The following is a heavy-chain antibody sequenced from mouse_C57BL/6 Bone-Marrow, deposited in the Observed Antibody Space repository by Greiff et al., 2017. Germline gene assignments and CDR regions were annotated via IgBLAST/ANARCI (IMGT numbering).Heavy chain of an antibody. CDR2: IYPGSGST. CDR1: GYTFTSYW. CDR3: AKSRAYSNAY. Sequence: QVQLQQPGAELVKPGASVKMSCKASGYTFTSYWITWVKQRPGQGLEWIGDIYPGSGSTNYNEKFKSKATLTVDNSTSTAYMQLSSRTSEDSAVYCCAKSRAYSNAYWGQGTTLTVAS. J-gene: IGHJ2*01. V-gene: IGHV1-55*01. D-gene: IGHD2-5*01.